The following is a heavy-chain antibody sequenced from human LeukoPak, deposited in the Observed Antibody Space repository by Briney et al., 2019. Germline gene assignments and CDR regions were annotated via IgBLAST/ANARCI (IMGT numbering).Heavy chain of an antibody. CDR3: ARLFGEPAAIIDS. Sequence: SETLSLTCTVSGGSISSYYWSWIRQPPGKGLEWIGEINHSGSTNYNPSLKSRVTISVDTSKNQFSLRLSSVTAADAAVYYCARLFGEPAAIIDSWGRGTLVIVSS. CDR2: INHSGST. D-gene: IGHD2-2*01. J-gene: IGHJ4*02. V-gene: IGHV4-34*01. CDR1: GGSISSYY.